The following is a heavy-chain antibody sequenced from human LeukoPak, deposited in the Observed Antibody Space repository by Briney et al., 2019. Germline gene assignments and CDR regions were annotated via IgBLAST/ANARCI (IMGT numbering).Heavy chain of an antibody. V-gene: IGHV1-69*05. Sequence: ASVKVSCKASGGTFSSYAISWVRQAPGQGLESMGGIIPIFGTANYAQKFQGRVTITTDESTSTAYMELSSLRSEDTAVYYCARDRRITGTTAAYYFDYWGQGTLVTVSS. CDR3: ARDRRITGTTAAYYFDY. CDR1: GGTFSSYA. J-gene: IGHJ4*02. D-gene: IGHD1-20*01. CDR2: IIPIFGTA.